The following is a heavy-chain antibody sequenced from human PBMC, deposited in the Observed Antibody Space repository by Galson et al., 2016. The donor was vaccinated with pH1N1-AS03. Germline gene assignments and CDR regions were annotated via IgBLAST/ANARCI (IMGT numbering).Heavy chain of an antibody. J-gene: IGHJ6*02. CDR1: GYIFTGFY. Sequence: SVKVSCKASGYIFTGFYVHWVRQAPGQGLEWMGWINPNNGVTNYAQKFQAWGTMTGDTSISTAYMELSGLNSDATAVYYCARDPRGPCSSATCATTYYFGMDVWGQGTTVIVSS. D-gene: IGHD1-26*01. CDR3: ARDPRGPCSSATCATTYYFGMDV. V-gene: IGHV1-2*04. CDR2: INPNNGVT.